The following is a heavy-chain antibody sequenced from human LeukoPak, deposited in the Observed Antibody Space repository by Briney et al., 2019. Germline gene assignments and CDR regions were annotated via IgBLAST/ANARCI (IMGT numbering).Heavy chain of an antibody. Sequence: GRSLRLSCAASGFTFDDYAMHWVRQAPGKGLEWVAFIRYDGSNKYYADSVKGRFTISRDNSKNTLYLQMNSLRAEDTAVYYCAKGVPAAINYYMDVWGKGTTVTVSS. D-gene: IGHD2-2*02. J-gene: IGHJ6*03. CDR2: IRYDGSNK. CDR1: GFTFDDYA. V-gene: IGHV3-30*02. CDR3: AKGVPAAINYYMDV.